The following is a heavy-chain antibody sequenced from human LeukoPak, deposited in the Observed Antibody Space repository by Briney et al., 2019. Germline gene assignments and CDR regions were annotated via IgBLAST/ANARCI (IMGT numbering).Heavy chain of an antibody. D-gene: IGHD6-19*01. CDR1: GYTFTGYY. CDR3: ARAGYRAVAGFDY. J-gene: IGHJ4*02. CDR2: IKPNSGGT. V-gene: IGHV1-2*06. Sequence: ASVKVSCKASGYTFTGYYMHWLRQAPGRGLEWMGRIKPNSGGTNYAQKFQGRVTMTRDTSISTAYMELSRLRSDDTAVYYCARAGYRAVAGFDYWGQGTLVTVSS.